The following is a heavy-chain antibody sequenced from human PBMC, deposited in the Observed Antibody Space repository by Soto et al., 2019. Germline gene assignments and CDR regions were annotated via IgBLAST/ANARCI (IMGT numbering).Heavy chain of an antibody. Sequence: SETLSLTCTVSGGSISSGGYYWSWIRQHPGKGLEWIGYIYYSGSTYYNPSLKSRVTISVDTSKNQFSLKLSSVTAADTAVYYCARVDIVLMVDTPGSYYMDVWGKGTTVTVSS. CDR2: IYYSGST. CDR1: GGSISSGGYY. D-gene: IGHD2-8*01. J-gene: IGHJ6*03. CDR3: ARVDIVLMVDTPGSYYMDV. V-gene: IGHV4-31*03.